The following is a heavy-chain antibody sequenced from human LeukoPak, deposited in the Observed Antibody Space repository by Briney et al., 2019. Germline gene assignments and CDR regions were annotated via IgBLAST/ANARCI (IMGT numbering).Heavy chain of an antibody. V-gene: IGHV5-51*01. D-gene: IGHD6-13*01. CDR1: GYSFTSYW. Sequence: GESLKISCKGSGYSFTSYWIGWARQMPGKGLEWMGIIYPGDSDTRYSPSFQGQVTISADKSISTAYLQWSGLKASDTAMYYCARLALDSSSWYSNWFDPWGQGTLVTVSS. CDR3: ARLALDSSSWYSNWFDP. J-gene: IGHJ5*02. CDR2: IYPGDSDT.